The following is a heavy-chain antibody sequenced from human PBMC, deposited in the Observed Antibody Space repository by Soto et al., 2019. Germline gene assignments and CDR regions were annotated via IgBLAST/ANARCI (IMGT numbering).Heavy chain of an antibody. V-gene: IGHV3-30*18. J-gene: IGHJ6*02. CDR3: AKTGYYYGMDV. D-gene: IGHD3-9*01. Sequence: PGGSLRLSCAASGFTFSSYGMHWVRQAPGKGLEWVAVISYDGSNKYYADSVKGRFTISRDNSKNTLYLQMNSLRTEDTAVYYCAKTGYYYGMDVWGQGTTVTVS. CDR2: ISYDGSNK. CDR1: GFTFSSYG.